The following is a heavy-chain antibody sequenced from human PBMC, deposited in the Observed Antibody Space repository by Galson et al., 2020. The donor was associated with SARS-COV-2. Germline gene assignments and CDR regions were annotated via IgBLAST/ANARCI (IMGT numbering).Heavy chain of an antibody. CDR1: GFTFDDYG. Sequence: GESLKISCAASGFTFDDYGLSWVRQAPGKGLEWVSGINWNGRSTGYADSVMGRFTISRDTAKNSLYLQMNSLRAEDTALYHCARERGSSSSQHFDYWGQGTLVIVSS. CDR3: ARERGSSSSQHFDY. V-gene: IGHV3-20*01. CDR2: INWNGRST. D-gene: IGHD6-6*01. J-gene: IGHJ4*02.